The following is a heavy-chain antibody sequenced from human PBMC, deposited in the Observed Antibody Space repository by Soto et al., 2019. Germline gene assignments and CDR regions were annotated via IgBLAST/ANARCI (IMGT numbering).Heavy chain of an antibody. CDR2: IIPIFGTA. V-gene: IGHV1-69*06. D-gene: IGHD3-22*01. J-gene: IGHJ2*01. CDR1: GGTFSSYA. Sequence: QVQLVQSGAEVKKPGSSVKVSCKASGGTFSSYAISWVRQAPGQGLEWMGGIIPIFGTANYAQKFQGRVTITADKSTSTAHMELSSLRSEDTAVYYCTRVGYYDSSSLRQLDFDLWGRGTLVTVSS. CDR3: TRVGYYDSSSLRQLDFDL.